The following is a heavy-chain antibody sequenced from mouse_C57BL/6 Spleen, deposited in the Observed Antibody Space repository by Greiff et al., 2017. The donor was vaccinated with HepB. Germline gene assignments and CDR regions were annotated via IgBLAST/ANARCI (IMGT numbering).Heavy chain of an antibody. CDR1: GFTFSDYY. J-gene: IGHJ4*01. CDR2: INYDGSST. CDR3: ARDGGYPYAMDY. D-gene: IGHD2-2*01. V-gene: IGHV5-16*01. Sequence: EVQRVESEGGLVQPGSSMKLSCTASGFTFSDYYMAWVRQVPEKGLEWVANINYDGSSTYYLDSLKSRFIISRDNAKNILYLQMSSLKSEDTATYYCARDGGYPYAMDYWGQGTSVTVSS.